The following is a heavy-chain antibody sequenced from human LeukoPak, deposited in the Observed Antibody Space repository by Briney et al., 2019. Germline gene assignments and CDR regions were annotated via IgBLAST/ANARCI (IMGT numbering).Heavy chain of an antibody. CDR1: GFIFSNYG. D-gene: IGHD3-10*01. Sequence: GRSLRLSCAASGFIFSNYGFHWVRQAPGKGLEWVAVFWSDGRQKYYVDSVKGRFTVSRDTSKKTVYLQMNSLRAEDMAVYYCARDDDGSGKYGQLYWGQGTLVTVSS. V-gene: IGHV3-33*01. CDR2: FWSDGRQK. J-gene: IGHJ4*02. CDR3: ARDDDGSGKYGQLY.